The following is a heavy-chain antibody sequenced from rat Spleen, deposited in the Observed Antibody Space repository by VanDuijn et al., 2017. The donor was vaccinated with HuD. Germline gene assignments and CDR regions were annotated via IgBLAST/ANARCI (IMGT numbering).Heavy chain of an antibody. J-gene: IGHJ4*01. D-gene: IGHD1-1*01. V-gene: IGHV5-27*01. CDR1: GFTFSNYY. CDR3: TTVLLLQWEDYVMDA. Sequence: EVQLVESGGGLVQPGRSLKLSCAASGFTFSNYYMAWVRQAPTKGLEWVAYISTGGGSTYYRDSVKGRFTISRDNAKSTLYLQMDSLRSEDTATYYCTTVLLLQWEDYVMDAWGQGASVTVSS. CDR2: ISTGGGST.